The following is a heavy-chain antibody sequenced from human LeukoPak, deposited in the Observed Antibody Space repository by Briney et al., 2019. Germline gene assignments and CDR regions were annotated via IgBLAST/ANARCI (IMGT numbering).Heavy chain of an antibody. CDR3: ARLSGFNWNLFDY. Sequence: GASVKVSCKTSGDTFSNNAIGWVRQAPGQGIEWMGRIIPTLDLSNHAQKFQGRVTITADKSTSTAYMELSRLTSEDTAIYYCARLSGFNWNLFDYWGQGTLVTVSS. J-gene: IGHJ4*02. CDR2: IIPTLDLS. V-gene: IGHV1-69*04. CDR1: GDTFSNNA. D-gene: IGHD1-20*01.